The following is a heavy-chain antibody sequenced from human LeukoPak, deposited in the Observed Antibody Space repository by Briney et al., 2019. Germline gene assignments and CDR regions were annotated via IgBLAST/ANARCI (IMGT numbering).Heavy chain of an antibody. J-gene: IGHJ4*02. V-gene: IGHV4-34*01. CDR2: INHSGST. CDR3: ARGDRWLQFFSY. D-gene: IGHD5-24*01. Sequence: SETLSLTCAVYGGSFSGYYWSWIRQPPGKGLEWIGEINHSGSTDYNPSLKSRVTISVDTSKNQFSLKLSSVTDADTAVYYCARGDRWLQFFSYWGQGTLVTVSS. CDR1: GGSFSGYY.